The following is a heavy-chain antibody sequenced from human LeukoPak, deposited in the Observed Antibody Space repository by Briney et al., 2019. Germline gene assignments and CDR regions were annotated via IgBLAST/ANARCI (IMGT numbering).Heavy chain of an antibody. CDR2: IYYSGST. V-gene: IGHV4-39*07. CDR1: GGSISSSSYY. Sequence: PSETLSLTCTVSGGSISSSSYYWGWIRQPPEKALEWIGNIYYSGSTYYNPSHTSRVTISIATSENQFSLKLSFVTAAHTAVYYCARAVSSWPPERFDYWGQGTLVTVSS. CDR3: ARAVSSWPPERFDY. D-gene: IGHD6-13*01. J-gene: IGHJ4*02.